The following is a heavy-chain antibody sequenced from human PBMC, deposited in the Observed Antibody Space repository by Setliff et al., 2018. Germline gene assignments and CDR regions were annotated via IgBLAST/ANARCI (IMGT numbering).Heavy chain of an antibody. CDR2: IFYSGRT. CDR1: GASITNINYY. J-gene: IGHJ6*03. Sequence: SETLSLTCTVSGASITNINYYWGLIRQPPGKGLEWIGSIFYSGRTFYNPSLKSRVTISVDTSKNQFSLTLSSVTAADAAVYFCVRTDYSDGRYSMDVWGKGTTVTV. V-gene: IGHV4-39*01. D-gene: IGHD6-19*01. CDR3: VRTDYSDGRYSMDV.